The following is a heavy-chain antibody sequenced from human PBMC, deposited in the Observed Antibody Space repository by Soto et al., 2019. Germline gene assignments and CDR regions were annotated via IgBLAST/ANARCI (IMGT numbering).Heavy chain of an antibody. J-gene: IGHJ6*02. CDR1: GFTFSSYG. CDR2: IWYDGSNK. D-gene: IGHD3-10*01. Sequence: QVQLVESGGGVVQPGRSLRLSCAASGFTFSSYGMHWVRQAPGKGPEWVAVIWYDGSNKYYADPVKGRFTISRDNSKNTVYLQMNSLRAEDKAVYYCAKALNYYASGIYPYGMDVWGQGTTVTVSS. V-gene: IGHV3-33*06. CDR3: AKALNYYASGIYPYGMDV.